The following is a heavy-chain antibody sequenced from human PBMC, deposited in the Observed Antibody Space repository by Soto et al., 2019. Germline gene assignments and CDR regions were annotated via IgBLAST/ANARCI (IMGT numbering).Heavy chain of an antibody. D-gene: IGHD3-22*01. CDR2: ISYDEKNK. CDR3: ARVAPNLYETHGLPDY. J-gene: IGHJ4*02. CDR1: GFIFRSYA. V-gene: IGHV3-30*03. Sequence: GGSLRLSCAASGFIFRSYAMHWVRQAPGKGLEWVAVISYDEKNKYYADSVKRRFTISRDNSKHTGDLQMNSLRGEYTAMYYFARVAPNLYETHGLPDYWGQGTRVTVSS.